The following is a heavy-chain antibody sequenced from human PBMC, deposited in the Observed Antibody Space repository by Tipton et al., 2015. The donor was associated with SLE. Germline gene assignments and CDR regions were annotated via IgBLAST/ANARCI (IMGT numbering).Heavy chain of an antibody. D-gene: IGHD3-16*01. CDR3: ARGQSTFNY. V-gene: IGHV4-34*01. Sequence: TLSLTCAVSGGSFVGYYWNWIRKPPGKGLEWIGEIKHSGRTNYNPSLKSRVTMSVDMSKNQFSLKLSSVTAADTAVYYCARGQSTFNYWGQGTLVTVSS. CDR2: IKHSGRT. J-gene: IGHJ4*02. CDR1: GGSFVGYY.